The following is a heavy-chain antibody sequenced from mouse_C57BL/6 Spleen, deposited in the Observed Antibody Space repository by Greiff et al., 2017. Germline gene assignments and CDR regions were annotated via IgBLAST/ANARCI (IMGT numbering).Heavy chain of an antibody. V-gene: IGHV1-82*01. CDR2: IYPGDGDT. CDR3: ARFILYYAMDY. J-gene: IGHJ4*01. CDR1: GYAFSSSW. D-gene: IGHD1-1*01. Sequence: LQESGPELVKPGASVKISCKASGYAFSSSWMNWVKQRPGKGLEWIGRIYPGDGDTNYNGKFKGKATLTADKSSSTAYMQLSSLTSEDSAVYFCARFILYYAMDYWGQGTSVTVSS.